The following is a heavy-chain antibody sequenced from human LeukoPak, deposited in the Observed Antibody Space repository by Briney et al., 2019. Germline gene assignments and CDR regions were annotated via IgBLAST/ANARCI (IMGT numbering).Heavy chain of an antibody. CDR3: ARALIVGALDI. CDR1: GGSISSYY. D-gene: IGHD1-26*01. J-gene: IGHJ4*02. V-gene: IGHV4-39*07. CDR2: IYYSGST. Sequence: SETLSLTCTVSGGSISSYYWGWIRQPPGKGLEWIGSIYYSGSTYYNPSLKSRVTISVDTSKNQFSLKLSSVTAADTAVYYCARALIVGALDIWGQGTLVTVSS.